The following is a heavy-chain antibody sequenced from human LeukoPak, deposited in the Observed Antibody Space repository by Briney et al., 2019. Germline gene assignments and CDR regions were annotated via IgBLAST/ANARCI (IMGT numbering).Heavy chain of an antibody. CDR1: GGSISGGDYY. CDR2: IYYSGST. D-gene: IGHD6-13*01. Sequence: PSQTLSLTCTVSGGSISGGDYYWSWIRQPPGKGLEWIGYIYYSGSTYYNPSLKSQVTISVDTSKNQFSLKLSSVTAADTAMYYCARGKWVAAAGMLDYWGQGTLVTVSS. V-gene: IGHV4-30-4*08. CDR3: ARGKWVAAAGMLDY. J-gene: IGHJ4*02.